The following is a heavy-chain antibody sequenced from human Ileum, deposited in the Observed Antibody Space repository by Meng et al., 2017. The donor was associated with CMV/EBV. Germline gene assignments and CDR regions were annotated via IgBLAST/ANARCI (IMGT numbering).Heavy chain of an antibody. CDR2: ISFDGRNT. Sequence: GESLKISCVGSGFTFSSFALHWVRQAPGKGLEWVAFISFDGRNTYYADSVKGRFTISTDNSENTLYLQMNSLRPEDSALYYCATGGWQQPRFDYWGQGTRVTVSS. CDR1: GFTFSSFA. J-gene: IGHJ4*02. V-gene: IGHV3-30*04. D-gene: IGHD5-24*01. CDR3: ATGGWQQPRFDY.